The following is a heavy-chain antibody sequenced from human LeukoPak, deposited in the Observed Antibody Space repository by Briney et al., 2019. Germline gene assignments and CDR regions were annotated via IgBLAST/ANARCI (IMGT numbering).Heavy chain of an antibody. CDR2: ISAYSGNT. J-gene: IGHJ4*02. V-gene: IGHV1-18*01. CDR3: ARDRKGSSWHNY. CDR1: GYTFTSYG. D-gene: IGHD6-13*01. Sequence: ASVKVSCKASGYTFTSYGISWVRQAPGQGLEWMGWISAYSGNTNYAQKLQGRVTMTADTSTSTAYMELRSQRSDDTAVYYCARDRKGSSWHNYWGQGTLVTVSS.